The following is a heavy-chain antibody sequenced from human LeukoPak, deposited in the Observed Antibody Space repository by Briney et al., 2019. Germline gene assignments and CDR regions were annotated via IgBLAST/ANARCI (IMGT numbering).Heavy chain of an antibody. D-gene: IGHD3-3*01. V-gene: IGHV3-30*02. Sequence: GGSLRLSCAASGFTFSSYGMHWVRQAPGKGLEWVAFIRYDGSNKYYADSVKGRFTISRDNSKNTLYLQMNSLRAEDTAVYYCAKDFGPNFGVAPRAFGDPWGQGTLVTVSS. CDR3: AKDFGPNFGVAPRAFGDP. CDR1: GFTFSSYG. CDR2: IRYDGSNK. J-gene: IGHJ5*02.